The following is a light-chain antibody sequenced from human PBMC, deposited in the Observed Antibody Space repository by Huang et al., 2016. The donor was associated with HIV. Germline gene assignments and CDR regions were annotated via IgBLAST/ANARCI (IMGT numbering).Light chain of an antibody. CDR3: QQYGSSPRT. CDR2: GAS. V-gene: IGKV3-20*01. CDR1: QSVSSSY. J-gene: IGKJ2*01. Sequence: DIVLTQSPGTLSLSPGERATLSCRASQSVSSSYLDWYQQKPGQAPRLLLYGASSRATGIPDRFSGSGSGTDFTLTISRLEPEDFAVYYCQQYGSSPRTFGQGTKLEIK.